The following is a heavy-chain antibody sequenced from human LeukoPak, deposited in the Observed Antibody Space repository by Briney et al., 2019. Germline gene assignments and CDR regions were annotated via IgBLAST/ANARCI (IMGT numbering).Heavy chain of an antibody. CDR1: GYTFTSYG. J-gene: IGHJ5*02. CDR2: ISAYNGNT. CDR3: AREGCGYSSGWYPSNWFDP. V-gene: IGHV1-18*04. D-gene: IGHD6-19*01. Sequence: GASVKVSCKASGYTFTSYGISWVRQAPGQGLEWMGWISAYNGNTNYAQKLQGRVTMTTDTSTRTVYMELRSLRSEDTAVYYCAREGCGYSSGWYPSNWFDPWGQGTLVTVSS.